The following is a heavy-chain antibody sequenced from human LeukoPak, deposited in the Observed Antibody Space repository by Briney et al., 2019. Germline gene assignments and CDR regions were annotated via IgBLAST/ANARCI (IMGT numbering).Heavy chain of an antibody. J-gene: IGHJ4*02. D-gene: IGHD5-12*01. V-gene: IGHV3-30*02. CDR1: GFTFSSYG. Sequence: GGSLRLSCAAFGFTFSSYGMHWVRQAPGKGLEWVAFIRYDGSNKYYADSVKGRFTISRDNAKNTLYLQMNSLRAEDTAAFYCGRGRPRGYSGYVIDYWGQGTPITVSS. CDR2: IRYDGSNK. CDR3: GRGRPRGYSGYVIDY.